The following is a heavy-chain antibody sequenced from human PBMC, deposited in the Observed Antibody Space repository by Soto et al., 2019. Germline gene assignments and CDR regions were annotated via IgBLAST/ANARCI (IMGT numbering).Heavy chain of an antibody. J-gene: IGHJ4*02. CDR2: IYYSGST. V-gene: IGHV4-31*03. CDR3: ARSYYYDSSGYYSPLFY. Sequence: SETLSLTCTVSGGSISSGGYYWSWIRQHPGKGLEWIGYIYYSGSTYYNPSLKSRVTISVDTSKNQFSLKPSSVTAADTAVYYCARSYYYDSSGYYSPLFYWGQGTLVTVSS. D-gene: IGHD3-22*01. CDR1: GGSISSGGYY.